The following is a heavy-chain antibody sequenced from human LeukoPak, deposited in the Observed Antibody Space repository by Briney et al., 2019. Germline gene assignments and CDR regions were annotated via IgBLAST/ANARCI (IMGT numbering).Heavy chain of an antibody. CDR3: AHLAAAGSGY. CDR1: GYTFTVYY. V-gene: IGHV1-2*02. D-gene: IGHD6-13*01. CDR2: ISPNSGGT. Sequence: ASVKVSFKASGYTFTVYYMHWVRQAPGQGLEWMGWISPNSGGTNYAQKFQGRVTMTRDTSISTAYMELSRLRSDDTAVYYCAHLAAAGSGYWGQGTLVTVSS. J-gene: IGHJ4*02.